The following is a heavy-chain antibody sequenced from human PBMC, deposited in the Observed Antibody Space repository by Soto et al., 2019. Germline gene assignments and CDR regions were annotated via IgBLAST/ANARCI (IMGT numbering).Heavy chain of an antibody. CDR3: ARVHCSAGTCLDGLDF. CDR2: IYYRSKWFH. D-gene: IGHD2-15*01. CDR1: GDSVSSDGAC. V-gene: IGHV6-1*01. Sequence: SQTLSLTCVISGDSVSSDGACWNWIRQSPSRGLQWLGRIYYRSKWFHDYAASVESRMAINPDTSRNQFSLQLNYVTPEDTAVYYCARVHCSAGTCLDGLDFWGQGTTVTVSS. J-gene: IGHJ6*02.